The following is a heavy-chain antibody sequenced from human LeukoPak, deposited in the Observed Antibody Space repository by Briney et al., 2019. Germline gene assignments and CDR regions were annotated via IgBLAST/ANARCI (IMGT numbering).Heavy chain of an antibody. CDR3: ARGPMVPSYYYYYYMDV. CDR2: VSSSSTSI. Sequence: GGSLRLSCAASGFTFSTYTLNWVRQAPGKGLEWVSCVSSSSTSIYYADSVKGRFTISRENAKNSVYLQMNSLRAEDTAVYYCARGPMVPSYYYYYYMDVWGKGATVTVSS. CDR1: GFTFSTYT. D-gene: IGHD3-10*01. V-gene: IGHV3-21*01. J-gene: IGHJ6*03.